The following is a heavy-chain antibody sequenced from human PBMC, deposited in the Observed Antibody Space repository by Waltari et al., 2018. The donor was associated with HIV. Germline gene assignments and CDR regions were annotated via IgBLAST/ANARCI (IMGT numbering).Heavy chain of an antibody. Sequence: QVQLQESGPGLVKPSETLSLTCTVSGGSITSYYWSWIRQPPGKGLEWIGYIYYTGSTNYNPSLNSRVTISVDTSKTQFSLKLSSVTAADTAVYYCARVPRYSSSSNYHYYAMDVWGQGTTVTVSS. J-gene: IGHJ6*02. D-gene: IGHD6-6*01. V-gene: IGHV4-59*01. CDR3: ARVPRYSSSSNYHYYAMDV. CDR1: GGSITSYY. CDR2: IYYTGST.